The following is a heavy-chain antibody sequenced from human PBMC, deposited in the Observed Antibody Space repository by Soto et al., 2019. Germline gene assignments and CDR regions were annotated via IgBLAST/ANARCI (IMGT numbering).Heavy chain of an antibody. J-gene: IGHJ5*02. D-gene: IGHD2-2*01. CDR2: ISSSSSYI. CDR1: GFTFSSYS. V-gene: IGHV3-21*01. CDR3: ARPQGYCSSTSCPNWFDP. Sequence: GGFLRLSCAASGFTFSSYSMNWVRQAPGKGLEWVSSISSSSSYIYYADSVKGRFTISIDNAKNSLYLQMNSLRAEDTAVYYCARPQGYCSSTSCPNWFDPWGQGTLVTVS.